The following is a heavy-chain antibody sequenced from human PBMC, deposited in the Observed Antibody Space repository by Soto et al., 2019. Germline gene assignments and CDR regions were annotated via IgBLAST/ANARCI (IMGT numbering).Heavy chain of an antibody. V-gene: IGHV3-21*01. Sequence: PGGSLRLSCAASGFTFSSYSMNWVRQAPGKGLEWVSSISSSSSYIYYADSVKGRFTISRDNAKNSLYLQMNSLRAEDTAVYYCARDIAAAGYYYYGMDVWGQGTTVTV. CDR2: ISSSSSYI. CDR3: ARDIAAAGYYYYGMDV. J-gene: IGHJ6*02. CDR1: GFTFSSYS. D-gene: IGHD6-13*01.